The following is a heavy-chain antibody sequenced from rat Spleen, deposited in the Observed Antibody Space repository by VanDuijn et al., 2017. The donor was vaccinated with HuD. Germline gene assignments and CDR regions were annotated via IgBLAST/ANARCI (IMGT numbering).Heavy chain of an antibody. D-gene: IGHD4-3*01. CDR1: GFTFSDYY. V-gene: IGHV5-25*01. Sequence: EVQLVESDGGLVQPGRSLKLSCAASGFTFSDYYMAWVRQAPKKGLEWVTSISPSGVTYYRDSVKGRFTVSRDNSKSTLYLQVDSLRSGDTATYYCARHNSGYGVIYAWGQGASVTVSS. CDR2: ISPSGVT. J-gene: IGHJ4*01. CDR3: ARHNSGYGVIYA.